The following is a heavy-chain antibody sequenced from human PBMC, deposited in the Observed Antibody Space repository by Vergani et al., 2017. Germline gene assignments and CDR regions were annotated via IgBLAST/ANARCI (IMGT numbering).Heavy chain of an antibody. D-gene: IGHD3-9*01. CDR1: GFTFSSYS. Sequence: EVQLVESGGGLVKPGGSLRLSCAASGFTFSSYSMNWVRQAPGKGLEWVSSISSSSSYIYYADSVKGRFTISRDNAKNSLYLQMDSPRAEDTAVYYCARADILTGWSWFDPWGQGTLVTVSS. J-gene: IGHJ5*02. V-gene: IGHV3-21*01. CDR3: ARADILTGWSWFDP. CDR2: ISSSSSYI.